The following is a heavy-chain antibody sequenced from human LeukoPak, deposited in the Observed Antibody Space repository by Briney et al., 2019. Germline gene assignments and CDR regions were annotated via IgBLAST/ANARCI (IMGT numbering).Heavy chain of an antibody. D-gene: IGHD6-19*01. J-gene: IGHJ4*02. Sequence: GGSLRLSCAASGFTFSSYWMSWVRQAPGKGLEWVANIKQDGSEKYYMDSVKGRFTISRDNAKNSLYLQIDGLRAEDTAVYYCARVSFTSAWSFDYWGPGTLATVSS. CDR1: GFTFSSYW. CDR3: ARVSFTSAWSFDY. CDR2: IKQDGSEK. V-gene: IGHV3-7*01.